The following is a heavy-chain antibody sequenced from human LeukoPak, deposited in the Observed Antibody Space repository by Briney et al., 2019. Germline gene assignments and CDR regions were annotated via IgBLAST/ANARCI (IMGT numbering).Heavy chain of an antibody. Sequence: GGSLRLSCEASGFTFSSYWMSWVRQAPGKGLEWVANIKQDGSDRYYVDSLKGRFTVSRDNAKNSLYLQINSLRVGDTAVYFCARVGAATFYWYYMDVWGKGTTVTVSS. CDR1: GFTFSSYW. CDR2: IKQDGSDR. D-gene: IGHD2-15*01. V-gene: IGHV3-7*01. J-gene: IGHJ6*03. CDR3: ARVGAATFYWYYMDV.